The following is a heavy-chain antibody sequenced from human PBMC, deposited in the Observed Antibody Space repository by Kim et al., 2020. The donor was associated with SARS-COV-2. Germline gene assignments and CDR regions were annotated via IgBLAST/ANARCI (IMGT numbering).Heavy chain of an antibody. J-gene: IGHJ3*02. CDR1: GFTFSSYW. CDR3: ARTSSGWYRAFDI. V-gene: IGHV3-7*01. CDR2: IKQDGSEK. Sequence: GGSLRLSCAVSGFTFSSYWMSWVRQAPGKGLEWVANIKQDGSEKYYVDSVKGRFTISRDNAKNSLYLQMNSLRAEDTAVYYCARTSSGWYRAFDIWGQGT. D-gene: IGHD6-19*01.